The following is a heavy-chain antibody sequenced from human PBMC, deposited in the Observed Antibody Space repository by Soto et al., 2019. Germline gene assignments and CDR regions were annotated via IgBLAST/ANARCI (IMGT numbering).Heavy chain of an antibody. J-gene: IGHJ6*02. D-gene: IGHD3-10*01. CDR2: IFSNGET. CDR1: GFSLSKIGMG. V-gene: IGHV2-26*01. Sequence: QVTLKESGPALGKPTETLTLTCTVSGFSLSKIGMGVSWIRQPPGKGLEWLAHIFSNGETSYSTSLKSRLTISKDTPRRQVVLTMTNMDPVDTATYYCARDSRRFGELSTDYYGMDVWGQGTTVTVSS. CDR3: ARDSRRFGELSTDYYGMDV.